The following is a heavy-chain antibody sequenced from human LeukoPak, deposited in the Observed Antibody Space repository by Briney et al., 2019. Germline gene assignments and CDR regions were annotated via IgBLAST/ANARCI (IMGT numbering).Heavy chain of an antibody. V-gene: IGHV4-61*01. J-gene: IGHJ4*02. CDR3: ARAAYSGSYHSDY. Sequence: SETLSLTCTVSGGSVNSGSYYWNWIRQPPGKGLEWIGYIYYSGSTNYNPSLKSRVTISVDTSKNQFSPKLSSVTAADTAVYYCARAAYSGSYHSDYWGQGTLVTVSS. CDR1: GGSVNSGSYY. D-gene: IGHD1-26*01. CDR2: IYYSGST.